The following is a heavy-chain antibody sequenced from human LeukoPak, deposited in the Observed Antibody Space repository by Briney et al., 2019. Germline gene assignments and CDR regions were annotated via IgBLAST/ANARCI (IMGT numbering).Heavy chain of an antibody. CDR1: GFTCSNAW. CDR2: IKSKTDGGTT. CDR3: TTGGSVPTGFDY. D-gene: IGHD3-10*01. V-gene: IGHV3-15*01. Sequence: PGGPLRLACAATGFTCSNAWMSWVRQAPGKGLEWVGRIKSKTDGGTTDYAAPVKGRFTISRDDSKNTLYLQMNSLKTEDTAVYYCTTGGSVPTGFDYWGQGTLVTVSS. J-gene: IGHJ4*02.